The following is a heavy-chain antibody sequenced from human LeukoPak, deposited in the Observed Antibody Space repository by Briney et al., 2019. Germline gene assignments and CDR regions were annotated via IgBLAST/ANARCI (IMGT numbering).Heavy chain of an antibody. J-gene: IGHJ4*02. D-gene: IGHD3-10*01. CDR3: ARWGITMVRGVIFGYFDY. V-gene: IGHV3-48*03. CDR1: GFTFSSYE. Sequence: GGSLRLSCAASGFTFSSYEMNWVRQAPGKGLEWVSYISSSGSTIYYADSVKGRFTISRDNAKNSLYLQMNSLRAEDTAVYYCARWGITMVRGVIFGYFDYWGQGTLVTVSS. CDR2: ISSSGSTI.